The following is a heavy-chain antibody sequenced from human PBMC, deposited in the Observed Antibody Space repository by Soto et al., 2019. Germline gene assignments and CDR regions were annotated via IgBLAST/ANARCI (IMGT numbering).Heavy chain of an antibody. J-gene: IGHJ3*01. Sequence: GESLKISCKGSGYSFTTYWIGWVRQMPGKGLEWMGIIYPGDSDTRYGPSFRGQVTISADKSISTAYLQWSSLKASDTAMYYFVSPRYSGSYYDAFDLWGQGTMVTV. CDR2: IYPGDSDT. CDR3: VSPRYSGSYYDAFDL. CDR1: GYSFTTYW. V-gene: IGHV5-51*01. D-gene: IGHD1-26*01.